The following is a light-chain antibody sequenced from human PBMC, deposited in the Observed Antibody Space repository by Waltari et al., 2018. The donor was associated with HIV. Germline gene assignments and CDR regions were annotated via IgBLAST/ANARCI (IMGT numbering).Light chain of an antibody. CDR2: GAS. V-gene: IGKV3-20*01. CDR3: HQYDALPET. Sequence: EIVFTQSPGTLSLSPGEGATLSCKAIEAISSSHLAWYQLKPRQAPRLLMYGASVRAADVPDRFSGRAFGADFTLAITRLEPDDFAVYFCHQYDALPETFGQGT. J-gene: IGKJ1*01. CDR1: EAISSSH.